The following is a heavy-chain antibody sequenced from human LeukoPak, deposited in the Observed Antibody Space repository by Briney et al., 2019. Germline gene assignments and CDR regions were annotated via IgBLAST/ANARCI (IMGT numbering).Heavy chain of an antibody. CDR2: IDPNSGGT. CDR3: ARDADRGYHYHDYFGP. CDR1: GYTFTDYF. D-gene: IGHD4-11*01. J-gene: IGHJ5*02. V-gene: IGHV1-2*02. Sequence: ASVKVSCKASGYTFTDYFMHWVRQAPGQGLEWMGWIDPNSGGTKYVQNFQGRVTLTSDTSISTAYMELIRLTSDDMAVYYCARDADRGYHYHDYFGPWGQGTLVTVSS.